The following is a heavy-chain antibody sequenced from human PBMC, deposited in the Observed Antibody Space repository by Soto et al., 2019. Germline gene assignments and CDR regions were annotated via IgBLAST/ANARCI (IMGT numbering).Heavy chain of an antibody. CDR1: GGSISSYY. D-gene: IGHD3-10*01. V-gene: IGHV4-59*01. CDR3: ARYGSGSYYTHNFDY. CDR2: IFYSAST. Sequence: PSETLCLTCTASGGSISSYYWSGVRQPPGQGLEWIGYIFYSASTNYNPSLKSRVTISVDTSKNQFSLKLSSVTAADTAVYYCARYGSGSYYTHNFDYWGQGTLVTVS. J-gene: IGHJ4*02.